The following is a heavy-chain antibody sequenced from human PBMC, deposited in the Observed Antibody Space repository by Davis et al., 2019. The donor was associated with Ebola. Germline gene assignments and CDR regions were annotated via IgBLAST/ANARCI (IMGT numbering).Heavy chain of an antibody. Sequence: SETLSLTCAVYGGSFSGYYWSWNRQPPGKGLEWIGEINHSGSTNYNPSLKSRVTIPVATSKNQFSLKLSSVTAAETAVYYCARDRVITFGGVIVNGYYYYGMDVWGQGTTVTVSS. D-gene: IGHD3-16*02. CDR3: ARDRVITFGGVIVNGYYYYGMDV. CDR1: GGSFSGYY. J-gene: IGHJ6*02. CDR2: INHSGST. V-gene: IGHV4-34*01.